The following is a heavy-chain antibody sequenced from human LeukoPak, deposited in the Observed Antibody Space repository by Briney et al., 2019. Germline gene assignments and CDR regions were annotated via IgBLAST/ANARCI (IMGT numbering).Heavy chain of an antibody. CDR3: VRGGYQYDSTTYRNWFDP. J-gene: IGHJ5*02. CDR1: GYIFIAYY. Sequence: ASVKVSCKASGYIFIAYYLHWVRQAPGQGLEWMGWINPKSTITKYAQKFQGRVTMTRDTSISTAYMELSSLQSDDTAVYYCVRGGYQYDSTTYRNWFDPWGQGTLVTVSS. CDR2: INPKSTIT. V-gene: IGHV1-2*02. D-gene: IGHD2/OR15-2a*01.